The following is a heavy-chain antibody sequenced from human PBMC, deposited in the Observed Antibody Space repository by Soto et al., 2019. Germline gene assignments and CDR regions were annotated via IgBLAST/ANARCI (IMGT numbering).Heavy chain of an antibody. J-gene: IGHJ6*02. V-gene: IGHV4-59*01. CDR1: GGSISSYY. Sequence: PSETLSLTCTVSGGSISSYYWSWIRQPPGKGLEWIGYIYYSGSTNYNPSLKSRVTISVDTSKNQFSLKLSSVTAADTAVYYCASVTRTCISTSCYRYYYGMDAWGQGTTVTVSS. CDR3: ASVTRTCISTSCYRYYYGMDA. D-gene: IGHD2-2*02. CDR2: IYYSGST.